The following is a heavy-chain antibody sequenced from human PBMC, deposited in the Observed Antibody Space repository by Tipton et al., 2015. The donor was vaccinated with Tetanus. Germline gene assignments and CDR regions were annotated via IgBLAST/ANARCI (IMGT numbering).Heavy chain of an antibody. CDR1: GFTFNIHG. V-gene: IGHV3-30*03. J-gene: IGHJ4*02. D-gene: IGHD1-14*01. CDR2: ISADGTAE. CDR3: TSQEYGIDY. Sequence: YLRLSCEASGFTFNIHGMNWVRQAPGKGLEWLATISADGTAEHYADSVRGRFPISRDNSKNTLYLQMNSLTTEDTATYYCTSQEYGIDYWGQGPPVPVSS.